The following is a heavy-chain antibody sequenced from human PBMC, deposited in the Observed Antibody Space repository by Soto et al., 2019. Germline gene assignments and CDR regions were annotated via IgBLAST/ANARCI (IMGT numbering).Heavy chain of an antibody. V-gene: IGHV1-18*01. CDR2: ISAYNGNT. CDR1: GYTFTTYG. Sequence: ASVKVSCKASGYTFTTYGISWVRQAPGQGLEWMGWISAYNGNTNYAQKLQGRVTMTTDTSTSTAYMELRSLRSDDTAVYYCARDSYYDYVWGSYSASPFFDYWGQGTLVTVSS. CDR3: ARDSYYDYVWGSYSASPFFDY. J-gene: IGHJ4*02. D-gene: IGHD3-16*01.